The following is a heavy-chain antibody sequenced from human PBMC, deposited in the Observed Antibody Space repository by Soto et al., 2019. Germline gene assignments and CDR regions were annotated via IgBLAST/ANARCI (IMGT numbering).Heavy chain of an antibody. J-gene: IGHJ4*02. Sequence: PGGSLRLSCAASGITFSTYWMHWVRQAPGKGLVWVSGINSDGSNRGYADSVKGRITISRDNAKNTLYLQMNSLRVEDTAVYYCARGYRYFDYWGQGALVTVSS. CDR2: INSDGSNR. V-gene: IGHV3-74*01. CDR3: ARGYRYFDY. CDR1: GITFSTYW. D-gene: IGHD3-16*02.